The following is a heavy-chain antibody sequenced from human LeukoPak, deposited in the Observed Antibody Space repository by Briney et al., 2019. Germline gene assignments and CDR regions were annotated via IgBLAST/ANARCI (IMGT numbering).Heavy chain of an antibody. CDR3: ARERGSGWYDMSFDY. Sequence: PGGSLRLSCAASGFTFSSYAMSWVRQAPGKGLEWVSAISGSGGSTYYADSVKGRFTISRDNAKNSLYLQMNSLRAEDTAVYYCARERGSGWYDMSFDYWGQGTLVTVSS. CDR2: ISGSGGST. V-gene: IGHV3-23*01. J-gene: IGHJ4*02. D-gene: IGHD6-19*01. CDR1: GFTFSSYA.